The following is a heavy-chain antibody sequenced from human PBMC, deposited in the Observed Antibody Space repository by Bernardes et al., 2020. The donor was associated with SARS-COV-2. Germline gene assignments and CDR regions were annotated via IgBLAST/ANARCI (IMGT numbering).Heavy chain of an antibody. V-gene: IGHV3-30-3*01. CDR2: ISYDGSNK. CDR3: ARGGIFGAVKGGMDV. D-gene: IGHD3-3*01. Sequence: GGSLRLSCAASGFTFSDNALHWVRQAPGKGLEWVAVISYDGSNKYYADSVKGRFTISRDNSKDTLYLQMNGLRDEDTALYYCARGGIFGAVKGGMDVWGQRTTVTVAS. CDR1: GFTFSDNA. J-gene: IGHJ6*02.